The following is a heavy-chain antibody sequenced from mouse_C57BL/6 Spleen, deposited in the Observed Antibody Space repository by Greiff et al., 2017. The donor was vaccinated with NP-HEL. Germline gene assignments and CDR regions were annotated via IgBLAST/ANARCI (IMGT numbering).Heavy chain of an antibody. CDR3: AIEIYYGSSLYYAMDY. D-gene: IGHD1-1*01. V-gene: IGHV1-74*01. CDR1: GYTFTRYW. Sequence: VQLQQPGADLVKPGASVKVSCKASGYTFTRYWMHWVKQRPGQGLEWIGRIHPSDSDTNYNQKFKGKATLTVDKSSSTAYMQLSSLTSEDSAVYYCAIEIYYGSSLYYAMDYWGQGTSVTVSS. J-gene: IGHJ4*01. CDR2: IHPSDSDT.